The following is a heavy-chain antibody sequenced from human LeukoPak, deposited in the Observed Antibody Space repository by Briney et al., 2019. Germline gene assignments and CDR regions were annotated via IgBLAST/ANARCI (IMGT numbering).Heavy chain of an antibody. J-gene: IGHJ5*02. V-gene: IGHV3-48*01. CDR2: ISSSSSTI. CDR1: GFTFSSYS. D-gene: IGHD2-15*01. Sequence: GGSLRLSCAASGFTFSSYSMNWVRQAPGKGLEWVSYISSSSSTIYYADSVKGRFTISRDNAKNSLYLQMNSLRAEDTAVYYCAREGSRYCSGGSCYSGQNWFDPWGQGTLVTVSS. CDR3: AREGSRYCSGGSCYSGQNWFDP.